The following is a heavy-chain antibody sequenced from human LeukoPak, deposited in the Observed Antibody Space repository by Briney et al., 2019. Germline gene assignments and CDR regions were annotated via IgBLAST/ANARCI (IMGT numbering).Heavy chain of an antibody. V-gene: IGHV3-74*01. Sequence: GGSLRVCCAASGFTFSNFWMHWVRQAPGKWVVWVSRISSDASYTSYADSVKGRFTISRDNAKNTLYLQMNSLTAEDTALYYCAGDTRGRAAALWGQGTLVTVSS. J-gene: IGHJ4*02. CDR1: GFTFSNFW. CDR3: AGDTRGRAAAL. CDR2: ISSDASYT. D-gene: IGHD6-13*01.